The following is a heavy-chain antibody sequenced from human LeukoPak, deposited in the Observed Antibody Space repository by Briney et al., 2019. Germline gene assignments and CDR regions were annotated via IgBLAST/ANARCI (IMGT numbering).Heavy chain of an antibody. Sequence: GGSLRLSCAASGFTFSSYEMNWVRQAPGKGLEWVSYISDSGSINYADSVKGRFTISRDNAKNSLYLQMSSLRAEDTAVYYCARRYGGYGDYWGQGTLVTVAS. D-gene: IGHD4-17*01. V-gene: IGHV3-48*03. CDR2: ISDSGSI. CDR1: GFTFSSYE. CDR3: ARRYGGYGDY. J-gene: IGHJ4*02.